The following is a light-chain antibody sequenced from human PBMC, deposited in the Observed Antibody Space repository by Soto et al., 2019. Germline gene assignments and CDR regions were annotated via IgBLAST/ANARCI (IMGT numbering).Light chain of an antibody. CDR1: QSVSSNY. CDR3: QQYGTSMQT. J-gene: IGKJ1*01. V-gene: IGKV3-20*01. CDR2: AAS. Sequence: GLTLFAGTVSLSPRESATLSCRASQSVSSNYVAWYQQRPGQPPKLLICAASRRATDIPDRFSGSGSGTDFTLTISRLQPEDFAMYCCQQYGTSMQTFGQGTKVDI.